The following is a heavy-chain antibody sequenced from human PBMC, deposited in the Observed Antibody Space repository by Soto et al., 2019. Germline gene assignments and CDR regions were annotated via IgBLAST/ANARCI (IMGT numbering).Heavy chain of an antibody. J-gene: IGHJ4*02. D-gene: IGHD3-16*01. CDR2: ISYLGTKT. CDR1: GFTFSEYD. Sequence: PGWSLRLSCADSGFTFSEYDMHWFRQAPGKGLEWVALISYLGTKTDYADSVKGRFTISRDNFRKTVSLQMESLRAEDSAVYFCARTDTGGTYFEFWGRGTLVTVSS. V-gene: IGHV3-33*08. CDR3: ARTDTGGTYFEF.